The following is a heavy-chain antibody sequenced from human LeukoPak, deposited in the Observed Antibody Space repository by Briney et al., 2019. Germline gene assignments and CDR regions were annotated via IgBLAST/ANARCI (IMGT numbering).Heavy chain of an antibody. CDR3: ARDYYYDSSGHYYYYMDV. Sequence: GGSLRLSCAASGFTVSSNYMSWVRQAPGKGLEWVSVIYSGGSTYYADSVKGRFTISRDNSKNTLYLQMNSLRAENTAVYYCARDYYYDSSGHYYYYMDVWGKGTTVTVSS. J-gene: IGHJ6*03. V-gene: IGHV3-53*01. CDR1: GFTVSSNY. CDR2: IYSGGST. D-gene: IGHD3-22*01.